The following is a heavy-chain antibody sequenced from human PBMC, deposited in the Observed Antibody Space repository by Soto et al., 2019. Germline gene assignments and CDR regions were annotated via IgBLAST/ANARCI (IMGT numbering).Heavy chain of an antibody. J-gene: IGHJ4*02. Sequence: GGSLRLSCAASGFTFSSYGMHWVRQAPGKGLEWVAVISYDGSNKYYADSVKGRFTISRDNSKNTLYLQMNSLRAEDTAVYYCAKDRLPAPRLPARLFDYWGQGTLVTVSS. CDR2: ISYDGSNK. CDR1: GFTFSSYG. CDR3: AKDRLPAPRLPARLFDY. V-gene: IGHV3-30*18. D-gene: IGHD6-6*01.